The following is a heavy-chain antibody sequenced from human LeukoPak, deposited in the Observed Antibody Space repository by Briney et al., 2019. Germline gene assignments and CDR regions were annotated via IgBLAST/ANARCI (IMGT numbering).Heavy chain of an antibody. Sequence: KPSETLSLTFPVFGASISTYSWTWIRQPPGKGLEWIGYNHYTGSTNHNPSLKSGVTMSVDTSKNQFSLKLSSVTAADTTVYYCARGRSGGDWFDSWGQGTLVTVSS. D-gene: IGHD3-10*01. CDR1: GASISTYS. CDR2: NHYTGST. CDR3: ARGRSGGDWFDS. V-gene: IGHV4-59*01. J-gene: IGHJ5*01.